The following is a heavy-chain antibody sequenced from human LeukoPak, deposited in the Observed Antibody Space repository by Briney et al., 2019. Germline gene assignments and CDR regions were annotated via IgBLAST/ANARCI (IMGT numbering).Heavy chain of an antibody. D-gene: IGHD6-19*01. V-gene: IGHV3-7*01. Sequence: GGSLRLSCAASGFTFSRHWMSWVRQAPGKGLERVAHMNQDGSAIYSVDSVKGRFTISRDNDENSLYLQMNGLTVADTAVYYCARTVPGYPDDYFDYWGQGTLVTVSS. CDR1: GFTFSRHW. CDR2: MNQDGSAI. CDR3: ARTVPGYPDDYFDY. J-gene: IGHJ4*02.